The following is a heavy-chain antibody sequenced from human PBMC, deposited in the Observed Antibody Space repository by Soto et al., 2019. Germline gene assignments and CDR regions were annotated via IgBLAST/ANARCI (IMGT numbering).Heavy chain of an antibody. CDR2: INPATGAA. CDR1: GYPVTAYY. J-gene: IGHJ3*02. V-gene: IGHV1-2*02. D-gene: IGHD3-3*01. Sequence: QLHLVQSGAVVKKPGASVTVSCSASGYPVTAYYMHWVRQAPGRGLEWMGGINPATGAAKYTQTFQGRVTMTRDTSTSTVFMELSGLTSEDTAVFYCARGGGVGVAESAAFDMWGQGTLVIVSS. CDR3: ARGGGVGVAESAAFDM.